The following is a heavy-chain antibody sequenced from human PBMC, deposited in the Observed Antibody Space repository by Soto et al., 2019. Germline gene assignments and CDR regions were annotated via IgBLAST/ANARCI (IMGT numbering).Heavy chain of an antibody. V-gene: IGHV1-69*13. CDR2: IIPIFGTA. CDR3: ARGGDSSSYRYYYYYGMDV. Sequence: GASVKVSCKASGGTFSSYAISWVRQAPGQGLEWMGGIIPIFGTANYAQKFQGRVTITADESTSTAYMELSSLRSEDTAVYYCARGGDSSSYRYYYYYGMDVWGQGTRVTVSS. CDR1: GGTFSSYA. J-gene: IGHJ6*02. D-gene: IGHD6-6*01.